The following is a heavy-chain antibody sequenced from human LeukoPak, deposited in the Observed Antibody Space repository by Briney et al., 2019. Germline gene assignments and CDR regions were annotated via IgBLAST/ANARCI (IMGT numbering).Heavy chain of an antibody. D-gene: IGHD6-19*01. CDR1: GGSINSHY. V-gene: IGHV4-59*08. Sequence: SETLSLTCTVSGGSINSHYWSWIRQPPAKGLQWIGDIYYSESTNYNPSLRSRVPISVDTSKNQLSLKLTSVLAAETAMYYCVRRDNTGWNYFDHWGQGILVTVSS. J-gene: IGHJ4*02. CDR2: IYYSEST. CDR3: VRRDNTGWNYFDH.